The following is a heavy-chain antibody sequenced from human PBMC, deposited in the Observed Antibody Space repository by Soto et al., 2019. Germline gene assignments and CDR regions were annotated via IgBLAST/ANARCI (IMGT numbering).Heavy chain of an antibody. CDR2: INHSGST. V-gene: IGHV4-34*01. Sequence: SETLSLTCAVYGGSFSGYYWSWIRQPPGKGLEWIGEINHSGSTNYNPSLKSRVTISVDTSKNQFSLKLSSVTAADTAVYYCARRGYDFWSGYHSDYWGQGNLVTVS. J-gene: IGHJ4*02. D-gene: IGHD3-3*01. CDR3: ARRGYDFWSGYHSDY. CDR1: GGSFSGYY.